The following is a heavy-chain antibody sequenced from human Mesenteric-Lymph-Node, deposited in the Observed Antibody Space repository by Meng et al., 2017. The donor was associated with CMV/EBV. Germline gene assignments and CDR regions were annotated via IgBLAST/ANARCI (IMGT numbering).Heavy chain of an antibody. Sequence: SETLSLTCTVSGGSISSDNWWTEVRQPPGKGLEWIGYMYYSGSTNYNPSRKSRATISEDTSKNQFSLKLSSVTAADTAVYYCARSRSLSRMVLDYWGQGTLVTVSS. CDR3: ARSRSLSRMVLDY. V-gene: IGHV4-4*02. D-gene: IGHD4/OR15-4a*01. CDR2: MYYSGST. J-gene: IGHJ4*02. CDR1: GGSISSDNW.